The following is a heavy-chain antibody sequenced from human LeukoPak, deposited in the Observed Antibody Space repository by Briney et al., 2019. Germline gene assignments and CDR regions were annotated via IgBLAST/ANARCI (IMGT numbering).Heavy chain of an antibody. Sequence: GSLRLSCAASGFTFSVFGMNWVRQAPGKGLERVSYISSSSSTDYADSVKGRFTISRDNAKNSLYLQMNSLRAEDTAVYYCVRVDTTMRGARVWDYWGQGTLVTVSS. CDR3: VRVDTTMRGARVWDY. V-gene: IGHV3-48*01. CDR1: GFTFSVFG. D-gene: IGHD1-1*01. CDR2: ISSSSST. J-gene: IGHJ4*02.